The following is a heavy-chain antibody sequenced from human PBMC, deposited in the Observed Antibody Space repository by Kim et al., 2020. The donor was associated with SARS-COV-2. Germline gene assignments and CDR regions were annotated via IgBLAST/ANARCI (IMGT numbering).Heavy chain of an antibody. CDR2: IRSKAYGGTT. CDR1: GFIFGDYA. CDR3: TRVNYYDSSGYYYFDY. V-gene: IGHV3-49*03. D-gene: IGHD3-22*01. Sequence: GGSLRLSWTASGFIFGDYAMSWFRQAPGKGLEWVGFIRSKAYGGTTEYAASVKGRFTISRDDSKSIAYLQMNSLKTEDTAVYYCTRVNYYDSSGYYYFDYWGQGTLVTVSS. J-gene: IGHJ4*02.